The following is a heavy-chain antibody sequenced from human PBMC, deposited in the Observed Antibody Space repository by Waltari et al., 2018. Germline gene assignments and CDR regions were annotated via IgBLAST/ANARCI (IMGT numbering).Heavy chain of an antibody. V-gene: IGHV3-7*03. CDR3: ARDSIGMDV. Sequence: EVQLVESGGGLVQPGGSLRLSCAPSGFISSNYWMSWVRQAPGKGLEWVANMLQHETDTYYVGSVKGRFTISRDNAKNSLYLQMNTLRAEDTAVYFCARDSIGMDVWGQGTTVTVSS. J-gene: IGHJ6*02. CDR2: MLQHETDT. CDR1: GFISSNYW.